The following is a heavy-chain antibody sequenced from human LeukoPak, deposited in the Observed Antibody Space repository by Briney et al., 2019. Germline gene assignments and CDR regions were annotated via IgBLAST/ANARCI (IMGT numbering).Heavy chain of an antibody. CDR2: IYHSGST. CDR1: GGSISSSNW. J-gene: IGHJ5*02. Sequence: SETLSLTCAVSGGSISSSNWWSWVRQPPGKGLEWIGEIYHSGSTNYNPSLKSRVTISVDKSKNQLSLKLSSMTAADTAVYYCARSNAGYSSGWYGQNWFDPWGQGTLVTVSS. CDR3: ARSNAGYSSGWYGQNWFDP. V-gene: IGHV4-4*02. D-gene: IGHD6-19*01.